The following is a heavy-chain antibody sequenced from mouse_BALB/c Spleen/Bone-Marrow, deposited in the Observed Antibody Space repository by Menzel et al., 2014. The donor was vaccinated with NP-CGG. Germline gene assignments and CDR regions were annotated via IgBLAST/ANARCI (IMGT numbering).Heavy chain of an antibody. CDR3: ARSIYDGYSEAMDY. J-gene: IGHJ4*01. D-gene: IGHD2-3*01. V-gene: IGHV1-54*03. CDR2: INPGRGGN. Sequence: SGAELVRPGTSVKVSCKASGYAFTNYLIEWVKQRPGQGLEWIGVINPGRGGNNYNEKFKGKATLTADKLSSTAYMQLSSLTSDDSAVYFCARSIYDGYSEAMDYWGQGTSVTVSS. CDR1: GYAFTNYL.